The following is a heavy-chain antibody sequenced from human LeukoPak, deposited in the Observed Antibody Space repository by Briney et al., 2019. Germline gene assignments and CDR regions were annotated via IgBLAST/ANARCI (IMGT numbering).Heavy chain of an antibody. CDR3: ARAPMPDIVATTPWFDP. J-gene: IGHJ5*02. CDR2: IYYRGST. Sequence: SETLSLPCTVSGGSISRGGDYWSWIRKHPGKGLEWIGYIYYRGSTYYNPSLKSRVTISVDTSKNQFSLKLSSETAADTAVYYCARAPMPDIVATTPWFDPWGQGTLVTVSS. D-gene: IGHD5-12*01. CDR1: GGSISRGGDY. V-gene: IGHV4-31*03.